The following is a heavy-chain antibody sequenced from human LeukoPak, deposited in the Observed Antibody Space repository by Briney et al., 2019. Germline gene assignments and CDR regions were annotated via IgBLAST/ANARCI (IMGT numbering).Heavy chain of an antibody. V-gene: IGHV4-34*01. J-gene: IGHJ5*02. CDR3: ARGPRVGGIVVVVAATDNWFDP. CDR1: GFTFSSYA. Sequence: PGGSLRLSCAASGFTFSSYAMSWIRQPPGKGLEWIGEINHSGSTNYNPSLKSRVTISVDTSKNQFSLKLSSVTAADTAVYYCARGPRVGGIVVVVAATDNWFDPWGQGTLVTVSS. CDR2: INHSGST. D-gene: IGHD2-15*01.